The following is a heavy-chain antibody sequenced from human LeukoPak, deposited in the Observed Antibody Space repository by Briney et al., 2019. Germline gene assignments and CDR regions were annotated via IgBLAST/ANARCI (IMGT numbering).Heavy chain of an antibody. CDR2: INTIGRTT. CDR3: ARGGYQLPVSV. Sequence: GGSLRLSCAASGFTFSSYSMNWVRQAPGKGLEWVASINTIGRTTYLADSVKGRFTISRDNSKKLLYLQMVGLRAEDTAVYYCARGGYQLPVSVWGKGTTVTVSS. V-gene: IGHV3-48*01. J-gene: IGHJ6*04. D-gene: IGHD2-2*01. CDR1: GFTFSSYS.